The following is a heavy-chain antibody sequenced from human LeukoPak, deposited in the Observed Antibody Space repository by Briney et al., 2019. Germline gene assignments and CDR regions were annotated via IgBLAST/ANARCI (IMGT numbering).Heavy chain of an antibody. J-gene: IGHJ6*03. D-gene: IGHD2-2*01. CDR1: GYTFTSYG. V-gene: IGHV1-18*01. Sequence: ASVKVSCKASGYTFTSYGISWVRQAPGQGLEWMGWISAYNGNTNYAQKLQGRVTMTTDTSTSTAYMELRSLRSDDTAVYYCARVAYCSSTSCPSSSLYYYYYYMDVWGKGTTVTVSS. CDR2: ISAYNGNT. CDR3: ARVAYCSSTSCPSSSLYYYYYYMDV.